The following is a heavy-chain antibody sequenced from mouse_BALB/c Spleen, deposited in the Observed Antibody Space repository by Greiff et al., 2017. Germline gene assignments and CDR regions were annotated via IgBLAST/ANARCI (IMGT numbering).Heavy chain of an antibody. D-gene: IGHD1-1*01. CDR3: ARLTTVDYYAMDY. V-gene: IGHV2-2*02. J-gene: IGHJ4*01. CDR2: IWSGGST. Sequence: QVQLQQSGPGLVQPSQSLSITCTVSGFSLTSYGVHWVRQSPGKGLVWLGVIWSGGSTDYNAAFISRLSISKDNSKSQVFFKMNSLQANDTAIYYCARLTTVDYYAMDYWGQGTSVTVSS. CDR1: GFSLTSYG.